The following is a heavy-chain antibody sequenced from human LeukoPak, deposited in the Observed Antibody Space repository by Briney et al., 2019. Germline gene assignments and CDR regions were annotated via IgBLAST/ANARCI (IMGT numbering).Heavy chain of an antibody. J-gene: IGHJ1*01. CDR1: GYRFNTYG. D-gene: IGHD1-26*01. CDR3: ARDRGGSYFQA. CDR2: INTDNGKT. V-gene: IGHV1-18*01. Sequence: GSSVTVSCQACGYRFNTYGITWVRQAAGQGLEWMGWINTDNGKTNYAHRLQGRVTVTRDTSTSTSYMELRSLTSDDTAVYYCARDRGGSYFQAWGQGTLVTVSS.